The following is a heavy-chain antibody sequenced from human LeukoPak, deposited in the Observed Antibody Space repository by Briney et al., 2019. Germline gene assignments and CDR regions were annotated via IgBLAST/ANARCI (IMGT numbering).Heavy chain of an antibody. J-gene: IGHJ6*02. V-gene: IGHV3-30*03. Sequence: PGTSLRLSCAGSGFTFSDYDMHWVRQAPGKGLEWVATISNAGSNKYYADSVKGRFTISRDNSKNTLYLQMNSLRAEDTAVYYCTRDYFQSMDVWGQGTTVTVSS. CDR3: TRDYFQSMDV. CDR2: ISNAGSNK. D-gene: IGHD2/OR15-2a*01. CDR1: GFTFSDYD.